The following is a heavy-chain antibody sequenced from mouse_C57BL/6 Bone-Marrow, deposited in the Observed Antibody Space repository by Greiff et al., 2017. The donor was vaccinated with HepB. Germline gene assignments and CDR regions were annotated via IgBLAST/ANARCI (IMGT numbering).Heavy chain of an antibody. Sequence: QVQLQQSGPELVKPGASVKISCKASGYTFTDYYINWVKQRPGQGLEWIGWIFPGSGSTYYNEKFKGKATLTVDKSSSTAYMLLSSLTSEDSAVYFCARLPPYGYDGSYYFDYWGQGTTLTVSS. CDR2: IFPGSGST. V-gene: IGHV1-75*01. D-gene: IGHD2-2*01. CDR3: ARLPPYGYDGSYYFDY. CDR1: GYTFTDYY. J-gene: IGHJ2*01.